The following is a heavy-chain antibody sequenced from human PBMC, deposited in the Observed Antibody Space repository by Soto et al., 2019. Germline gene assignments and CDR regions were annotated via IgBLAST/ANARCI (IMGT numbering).Heavy chain of an antibody. V-gene: IGHV4-59*11. CDR1: GGSIISHY. CDR3: AKDQNSSGYLDY. Sequence: PSDTLSLTCTVSGGSIISHYWSWIRQPPGKGLEWIGYIYYSGFTDYNPSLKSRVTISEDTSKTQFSLRLTSVTAADTAVYYCAKDQNSSGYLDYWGQGILVTVSS. J-gene: IGHJ4*02. D-gene: IGHD3-22*01. CDR2: IYYSGFT.